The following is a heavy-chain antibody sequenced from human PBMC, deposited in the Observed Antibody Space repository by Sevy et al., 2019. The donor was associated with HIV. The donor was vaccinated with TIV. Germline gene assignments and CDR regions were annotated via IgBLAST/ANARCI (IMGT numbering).Heavy chain of an antibody. J-gene: IGHJ5*02. CDR2: IRSKAYGGTT. D-gene: IGHD3-10*01. Sequence: GGSLRLSCTASGFTFGDYAMSWFRQAPGKGLEWVGFIRSKAYGGTTEYAASVKGRFTISRDDSKSIAYLQMNSLKTEDTAVYYCTRYYYGSGSYYKRREYNWFDPWGQRTLVTVSS. CDR3: TRYYYGSGSYYKRREYNWFDP. CDR1: GFTFGDYA. V-gene: IGHV3-49*03.